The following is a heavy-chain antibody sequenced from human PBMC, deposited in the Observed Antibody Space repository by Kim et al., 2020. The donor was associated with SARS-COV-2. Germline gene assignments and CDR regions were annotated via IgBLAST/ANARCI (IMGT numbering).Heavy chain of an antibody. V-gene: IGHV4-59*13. Sequence: SETLSLTCTVSGGSISSYYWSWIRQPPGKGLEWIGYIYYSGSTNYNPSLKSRVTISVDTSKNQFSLKLSSVTAADTAVYYCATNSGIYDYVWGSYLAGWSQGTLVTVSS. CDR1: GGSISSYY. CDR2: IYYSGST. D-gene: IGHD3-16*02. CDR3: ATNSGIYDYVWGSYLAG. J-gene: IGHJ4*02.